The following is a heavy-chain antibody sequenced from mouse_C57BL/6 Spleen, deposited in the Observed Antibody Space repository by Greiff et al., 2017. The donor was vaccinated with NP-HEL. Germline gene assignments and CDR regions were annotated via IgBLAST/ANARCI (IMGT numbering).Heavy chain of an antibody. D-gene: IGHD2-4*01. CDR3: ARQGDYDGAMDY. J-gene: IGHJ4*01. CDR2: IHPNSGST. Sequence: VQLQQPGAELVKPGASVKLSCKASGYTFTSYWMHWVKQRPGQGLEWIGMIHPNSGSTNYNEKFKSKATLTVDKSSSTAYMQLSSLTSEDSAVYYCARQGDYDGAMDYWGQGTSVTVSS. V-gene: IGHV1-64*01. CDR1: GYTFTSYW.